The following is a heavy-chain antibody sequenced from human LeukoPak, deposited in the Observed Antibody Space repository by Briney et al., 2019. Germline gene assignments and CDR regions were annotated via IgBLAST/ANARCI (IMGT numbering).Heavy chain of an antibody. CDR1: GFTFSSYA. Sequence: GGSLRLSCAASGFTFSSYAMSWVRQAPGKGLEWVSAISGSGGSTYYADSVKGRFTISRDNSKNTLYLQMNSLRAEDTAVYYCAKDPLSGGIHGPYYFDYWGQGTLVTVSS. CDR3: AKDPLSGGIHGPYYFDY. CDR2: ISGSGGST. V-gene: IGHV3-23*01. D-gene: IGHD1-14*01. J-gene: IGHJ4*02.